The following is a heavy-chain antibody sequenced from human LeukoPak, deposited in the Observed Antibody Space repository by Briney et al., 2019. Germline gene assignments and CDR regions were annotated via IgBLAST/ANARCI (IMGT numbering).Heavy chain of an antibody. D-gene: IGHD5-24*01. CDR2: VSAYDGGT. CDR1: GFTFHAFG. Sequence: GASVKVSCKASGFTFHAFGFSWVRQAPGQGLEWMGWVSAYDGGTKYAQRFQGRLSLTTETSTTTAYMELSSLRYDDTAVYYCARLARYNLLKASDAWGQGTRVTVSS. V-gene: IGHV1-18*01. CDR3: ARLARYNLLKASDA. J-gene: IGHJ3*01.